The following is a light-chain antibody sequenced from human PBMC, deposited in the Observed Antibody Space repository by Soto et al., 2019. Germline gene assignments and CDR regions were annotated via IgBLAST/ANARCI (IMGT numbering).Light chain of an antibody. V-gene: IGLV1-44*01. Sequence: QSVLTQPPSASGTPGQRVTISCSGSSSNIGTNTVDWYQQHPGTSPKLLVNSNNQRPSGVPDRVSGSKPGTSASLANSGLQSEDEAYYHCAARDDSLSGRVFGGGTKVPVL. CDR2: SNN. CDR1: SSNIGTNT. J-gene: IGLJ3*02. CDR3: AARDDSLSGRV.